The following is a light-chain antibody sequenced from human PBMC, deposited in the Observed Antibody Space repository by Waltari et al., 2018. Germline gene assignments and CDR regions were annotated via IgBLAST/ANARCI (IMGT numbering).Light chain of an antibody. Sequence: DIPFTQSPSSLSASVRDRVIITCRASQGISTHLAWYQQKPGKVPKLLIYTASTLESGVPSRFSGSGSGTEFTLTISSLQPEDFAAYYCQQRNNYPITFGQGTRLEI. CDR2: TAS. J-gene: IGKJ5*01. V-gene: IGKV1-9*01. CDR1: QGISTH. CDR3: QQRNNYPIT.